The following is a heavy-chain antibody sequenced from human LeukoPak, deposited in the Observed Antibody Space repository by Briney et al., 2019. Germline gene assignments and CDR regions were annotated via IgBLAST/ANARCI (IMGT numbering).Heavy chain of an antibody. CDR1: EYSFTSYW. Sequence: GESLKISCKDSEYSFTSYWIGWVRQMPGKGVEWMEIIRPDDSDTRYSPSFQGQVTISADKSTSTAYLQWSSLKASDTAMYYCTRARHGNCYWDLWGRGTLVTVSS. D-gene: IGHD2-15*01. CDR3: TRARHGNCYWDL. CDR2: IRPDDSDT. V-gene: IGHV5-51*01. J-gene: IGHJ5*02.